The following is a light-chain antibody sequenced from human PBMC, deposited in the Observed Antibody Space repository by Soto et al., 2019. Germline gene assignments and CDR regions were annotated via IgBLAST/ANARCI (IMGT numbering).Light chain of an antibody. J-gene: IGKJ3*01. CDR1: QSLLHSNGYNY. Sequence: DIVLNQYPLSLPVTPGEPASMSCRSNQSLLHSNGYNYLDWYLQKPGQSPRLLIYLGFDRASGVPVRFSGSGSGTDFTLTISRVEAEDVGVYFCMQALETPLTFGPGTKVDIK. V-gene: IGKV2-28*01. CDR2: LGF. CDR3: MQALETPLT.